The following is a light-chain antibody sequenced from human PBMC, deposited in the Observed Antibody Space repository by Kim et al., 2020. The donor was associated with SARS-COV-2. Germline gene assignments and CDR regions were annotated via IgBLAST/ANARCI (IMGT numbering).Light chain of an antibody. J-gene: IGKJ2*01. Sequence: WSPGERATLSCRARLSVASNHLAWFQQKPGQAPRLLIYGTSSRATGIPDRFSASESGTDFTLTISRLEPEDFAVYYCQQYDRSPYTFGQGTKLEI. CDR1: LSVASNH. V-gene: IGKV3-20*01. CDR3: QQYDRSPYT. CDR2: GTS.